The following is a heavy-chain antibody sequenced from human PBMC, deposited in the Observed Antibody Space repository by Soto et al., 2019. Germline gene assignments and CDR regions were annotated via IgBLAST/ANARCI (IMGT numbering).Heavy chain of an antibody. V-gene: IGHV3-30-3*01. CDR1: GFTFSSYA. J-gene: IGHJ1*01. Sequence: QVQLVESGGGVVQPGRSLRLSCAASGFTFSSYAMHWVRQAPGKGLEWVAVISYDGSNKYYADSVKGRFTISRDNSKNTLYLQMNSMRAEDTAVYYCARGPSTKLATTSEYFQHWGQGTLVTVSS. CDR3: ARGPSTKLATTSEYFQH. CDR2: ISYDGSNK. D-gene: IGHD1-26*01.